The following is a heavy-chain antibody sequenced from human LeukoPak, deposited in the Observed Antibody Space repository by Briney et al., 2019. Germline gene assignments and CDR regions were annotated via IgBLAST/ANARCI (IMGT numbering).Heavy chain of an antibody. V-gene: IGHV1-8*01. Sequence: GASVKVSCKASGYTFTSYDINWVRQATGQGLEWMGWMNPNSGNTGYAQKFQGRVTMTEDTTTDTAYMELRSLRYEDTAVYYCATLLWGVGDTGGNWGQGTQVIVSS. J-gene: IGHJ4*02. CDR3: ATLLWGVGDTGGN. CDR2: MNPNSGNT. D-gene: IGHD1-26*01. CDR1: GYTFTSYD.